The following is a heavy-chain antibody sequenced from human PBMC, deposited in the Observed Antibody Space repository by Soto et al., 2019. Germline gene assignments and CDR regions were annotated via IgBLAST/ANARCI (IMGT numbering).Heavy chain of an antibody. CDR2: INSGGST. Sequence: LRLSCEASGFTVSSNYMSWVRQAPGKGLEWVSVINSGGSTYYADSVKGRFTISRDNSKNTLYLQMNSLRAEDTAVYYCARDPPAAVYNFFDYWGQGTLVTVSS. CDR1: GFTVSSNY. CDR3: ARDPPAAVYNFFDY. J-gene: IGHJ4*02. D-gene: IGHD6-13*01. V-gene: IGHV3-53*01.